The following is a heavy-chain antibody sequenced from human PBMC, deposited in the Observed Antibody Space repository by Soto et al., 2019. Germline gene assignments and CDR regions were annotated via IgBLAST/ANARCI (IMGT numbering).Heavy chain of an antibody. CDR3: ARGRHSGQYFDY. CDR2: INPNSGGT. D-gene: IGHD5-12*01. J-gene: IGHJ4*02. CDR1: GYTFTGYY. V-gene: IGHV1-2*02. Sequence: ASVKVSCKASGYTFTGYYMHWVRQAPGQGLEWMGWINPNSGGTNYAQKFQGRVTMTRDTSISPAYMELSRLRSDDTAVYYCARGRHSGQYFDYWGQGTLVTVSS.